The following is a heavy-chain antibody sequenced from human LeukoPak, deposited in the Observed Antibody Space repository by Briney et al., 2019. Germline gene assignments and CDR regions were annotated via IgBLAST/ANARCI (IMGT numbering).Heavy chain of an antibody. V-gene: IGHV3-48*03. D-gene: IGHD4-17*01. CDR2: ISSSGSTI. CDR3: ARDFKAGDGHWSFDL. Sequence: PGGSLRLSCAASGFTFSSYEMNWVRQAPGKGLEWVSYISSSGSTIYYADSVKGRFTISRENAKNSLYLQMNSLTAGDTAVYYCARDFKAGDGHWSFDLWGRGILVTVFS. CDR1: GFTFSSYE. J-gene: IGHJ2*01.